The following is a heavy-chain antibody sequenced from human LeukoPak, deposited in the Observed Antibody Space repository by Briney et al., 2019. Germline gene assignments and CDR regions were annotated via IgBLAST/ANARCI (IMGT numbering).Heavy chain of an antibody. V-gene: IGHV3-23*01. Sequence: GGSLRLSCAVSGITLSNYGMSGVRQAPGKGLEWVAGISDSGGKTNYADSVKGRFTISRDNAKNTLYLQMNSLSAEDTAVYFCAKRGVVIRVILVGFHKEAYYFDSWGQGALVTVSS. CDR1: GITLSNYG. CDR3: AKRGVVIRVILVGFHKEAYYFDS. J-gene: IGHJ4*02. CDR2: ISDSGGKT. D-gene: IGHD3-22*01.